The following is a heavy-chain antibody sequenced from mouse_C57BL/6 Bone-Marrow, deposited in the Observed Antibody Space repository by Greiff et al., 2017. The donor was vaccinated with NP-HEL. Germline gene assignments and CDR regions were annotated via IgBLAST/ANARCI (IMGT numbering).Heavy chain of an antibody. CDR2: IYPRSGNT. CDR3: ARLGYGSSYWYFDV. CDR1: GYTFTSYG. Sequence: QVQLKESGAELARPGASVKLSCKASGYTFTSYGISWVKQRTGQGLEWIGEIYPRSGNTYYIEKFKGKATLTADKSSSTAYMELLSLTSEDSAVYSCARLGYGSSYWYFDVWGTGTTVTVSS. D-gene: IGHD1-1*01. J-gene: IGHJ1*03. V-gene: IGHV1-81*01.